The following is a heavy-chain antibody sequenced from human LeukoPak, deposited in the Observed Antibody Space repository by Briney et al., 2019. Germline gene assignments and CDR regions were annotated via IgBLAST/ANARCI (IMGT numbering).Heavy chain of an antibody. D-gene: IGHD6-13*01. CDR3: AKGLRAAAVFDY. V-gene: IGHV3-53*01. CDR2: IYSGGST. CDR1: GFTVSSNY. Sequence: GGSLRLSCAASGFTVSSNYMSWVRQAPGKGLEWVSVIYSGGSTYYADSVKGRFTISRDNSKNTLYLQMNSLRAEDTAVYYCAKGLRAAAVFDYWGQGTLVTVSS. J-gene: IGHJ4*02.